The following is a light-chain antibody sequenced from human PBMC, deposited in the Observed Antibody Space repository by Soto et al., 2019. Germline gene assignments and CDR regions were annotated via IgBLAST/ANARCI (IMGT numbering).Light chain of an antibody. CDR1: SSDVGGYNY. CDR2: EVT. CDR3: SSYAGRNNYV. J-gene: IGLJ1*01. Sequence: QSALTQAPSASGSPGQSVTISCTGTSSDVGGYNYVSWYQQHPGRPPKLMIYEVTKRPLGVPDRFSGSKSGNTASLTVSGLQAEDEADYYCSSYAGRNNYVFGPGTKLTVL. V-gene: IGLV2-8*01.